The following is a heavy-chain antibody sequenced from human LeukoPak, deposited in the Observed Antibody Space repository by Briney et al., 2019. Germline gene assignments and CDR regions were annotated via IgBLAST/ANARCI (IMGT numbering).Heavy chain of an antibody. D-gene: IGHD3-16*01. CDR3: ATGGYEFDA. J-gene: IGHJ5*02. CDR2: IKSEPNGGTT. V-gene: IGHV3-15*07. CDR1: GFIFSNAW. Sequence: PGGSLRLSCAGSGFIFSNAWMNWVRQAPGKGLEWVGRIKSEPNGGTTDYNVAVKGRFIVSRDDSKNTVYLQMNSLKGEDTAVYYCATGGYEFDAWGQGTLVTVSS.